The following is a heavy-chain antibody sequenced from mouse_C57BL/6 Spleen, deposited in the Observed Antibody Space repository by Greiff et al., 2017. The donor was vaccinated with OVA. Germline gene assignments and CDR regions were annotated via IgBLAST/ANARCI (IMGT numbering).Heavy chain of an antibody. CDR2: IYPGDGDT. CDR1: GYAFSSSW. CDR3: ARGIPYYYGSSYAMDY. J-gene: IGHJ4*01. D-gene: IGHD1-1*01. V-gene: IGHV1-82*01. Sequence: QVQLQQSGPELVKPGASVKISCKASGYAFSSSWMNWVKQRPGKGLEWIGRIYPGDGDTNYTGKLKGQATLTADKSSRTAYMQLSSLTSEDSAVYFCARGIPYYYGSSYAMDYWGQGTSVTVSS.